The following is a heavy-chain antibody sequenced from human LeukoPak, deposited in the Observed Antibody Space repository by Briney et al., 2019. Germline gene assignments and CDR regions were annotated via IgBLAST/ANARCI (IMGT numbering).Heavy chain of an antibody. CDR1: GFTFSSYW. J-gene: IGHJ5*02. CDR2: IKQDGSEK. D-gene: IGHD3-3*01. V-gene: IGHV3-7*01. CDR3: ARDSKPQNYEFWSGYYTNWFDP. Sequence: GGSLRLSCAASGFTFSSYWMSWVRQAPGKGLEWVANIKQDGSEKYYVDSVKGRFTISRDNAKNSLYLQMNSLRAEDTAVYYCARDSKPQNYEFWSGYYTNWFDPWGQGTLVTVSS.